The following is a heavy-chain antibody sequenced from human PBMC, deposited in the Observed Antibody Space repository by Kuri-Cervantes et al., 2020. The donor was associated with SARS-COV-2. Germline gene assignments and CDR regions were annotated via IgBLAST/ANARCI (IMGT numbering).Heavy chain of an antibody. V-gene: IGHV1-18*04. D-gene: IGHD1-7*01. CDR2: ISANNGNT. CDR3: ARDHQTNLIPGTTLGGGY. Sequence: ASVKVSCKASADTFTSHGISWVRQAPGQGLEWMGWISANNGNTNYAPKLQGRVIMTTDTSTSTTYMELRSLRSDDTAVYYCARDHQTNLIPGTTLGGGYWGQGTLVTVSS. CDR1: ADTFTSHG. J-gene: IGHJ4*02.